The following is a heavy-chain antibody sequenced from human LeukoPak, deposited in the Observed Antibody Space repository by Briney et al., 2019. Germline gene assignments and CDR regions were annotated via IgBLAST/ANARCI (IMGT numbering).Heavy chain of an antibody. CDR2: IYPGDSDT. Sequence: GESLKISFKGSGYGFTSYWIGWVRAMPGKGLEWMGIIYPGDSDTRYSPSFQGQVTISADKSISTAYLQWSSLKASDTAMYYCARVVSYYFDYWGQGTLVTVSS. V-gene: IGHV5-51*01. CDR3: ARVVSYYFDY. CDR1: GYGFTSYW. J-gene: IGHJ4*02. D-gene: IGHD3-22*01.